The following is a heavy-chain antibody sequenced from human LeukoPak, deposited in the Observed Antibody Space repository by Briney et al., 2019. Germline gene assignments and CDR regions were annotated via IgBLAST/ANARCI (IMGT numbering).Heavy chain of an antibody. V-gene: IGHV1-69*05. CDR2: IIPIFGTA. CDR1: GGTFSSYA. D-gene: IGHD3-3*01. Sequence: SVKVSCKASGGTFSSYAISWVRQAPGQGLEWMGGIIPIFGTANYAQKFQGRVTITTDESTSTAYMELSSQRSEDTAVYYCARGFYYDFWSGYYVYWGQGTLVTVSS. J-gene: IGHJ4*02. CDR3: ARGFYYDFWSGYYVY.